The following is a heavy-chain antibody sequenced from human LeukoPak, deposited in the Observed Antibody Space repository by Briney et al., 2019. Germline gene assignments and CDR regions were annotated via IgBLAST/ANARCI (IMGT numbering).Heavy chain of an antibody. D-gene: IGHD6-6*01. Sequence: PSETLSLTCAVYGGSFSGYYWSWIRQPPGKGLEWIGEINHSGSTNYNPSLKSRVTISVDTSKNQFSLKLSSVTAADTAVYYCARDSEYSSSSLGWYFDLWGRGTLVTVSS. J-gene: IGHJ2*01. V-gene: IGHV4-34*01. CDR2: INHSGST. CDR3: ARDSEYSSSSLGWYFDL. CDR1: GGSFSGYY.